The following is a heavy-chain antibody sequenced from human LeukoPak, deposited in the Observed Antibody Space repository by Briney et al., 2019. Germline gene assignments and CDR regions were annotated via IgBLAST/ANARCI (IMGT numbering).Heavy chain of an antibody. CDR1: GYTFIDHY. J-gene: IGHJ4*02. CDR3: ARAGHNSDSGGYDF. V-gene: IGHV1-2*02. CDR2: IKPNIGDT. Sequence: GASVEVSCKPSGYTFIDHYIHWARQAPGQGLESVGWIKPNIGDTNYAQKFQGRVTMTRDTSSSTAYMELSRLRSDDTAVYYCARAGHNSDSGGYDFWGLGTLVTVSS. D-gene: IGHD3-22*01.